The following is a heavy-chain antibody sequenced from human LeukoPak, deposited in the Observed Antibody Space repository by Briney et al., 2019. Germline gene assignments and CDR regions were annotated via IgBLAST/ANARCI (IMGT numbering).Heavy chain of an antibody. CDR2: INWNSGSI. V-gene: IGHV3-9*01. CDR1: RFTFSTYW. CDR3: AKDFRGYHYYMNV. Sequence: SLRLSCAASRFTFSTYWMHWVRQAPGKGLEWISGINWNSGSIGYADSVKGRFTISRDNAKNSLYLQMNSLRAEDTALYFCAKDFRGYHYYMNVWGKGPTVTISS. D-gene: IGHD3-10*01. J-gene: IGHJ6*03.